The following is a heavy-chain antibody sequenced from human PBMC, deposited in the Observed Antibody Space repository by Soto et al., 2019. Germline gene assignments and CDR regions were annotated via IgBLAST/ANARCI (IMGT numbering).Heavy chain of an antibody. CDR2: IYYSGST. CDR3: ARDSGGKGGYFDY. CDR1: GGSISSGGYY. J-gene: IGHJ4*02. V-gene: IGHV4-31*03. D-gene: IGHD2-15*01. Sequence: SETLSLTCTVSGGSISSGGYYWSWIRQHPGKGLEWIGYIYYSGSTYYNPSLKSRVTISVDTSKNQFSLKLSSVTAADTAVYYCARDSGGKGGYFDYWGQGTLVTVSS.